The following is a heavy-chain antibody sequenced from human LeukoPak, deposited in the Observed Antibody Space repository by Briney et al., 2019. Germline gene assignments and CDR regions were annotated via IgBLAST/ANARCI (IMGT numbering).Heavy chain of an antibody. D-gene: IGHD2-21*01. Sequence: PSQTLSLTCTVSGGSISSGGYYWNWIRQHPGKGLEWIGYMYYSGSTYYNPSLKSRVTISVDTSKNQFSLKLSSVTAADTAVYYCARRGSGRINWFDPWGQGTLVTVSS. J-gene: IGHJ5*02. V-gene: IGHV4-31*03. CDR2: MYYSGST. CDR3: ARRGSGRINWFDP. CDR1: GGSISSGGYY.